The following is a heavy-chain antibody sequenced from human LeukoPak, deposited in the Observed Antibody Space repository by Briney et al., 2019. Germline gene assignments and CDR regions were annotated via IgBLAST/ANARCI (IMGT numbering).Heavy chain of an antibody. J-gene: IGHJ4*02. Sequence: PSETLSLTCAVYGGSFSGYYWSWIRQPPGKGLEWIGEINHSGSTNYNPSLKSRVTISVDTSKNQFSLKLSSVTAADTAVYYCARAQRRRQWLVLDYWGQGTLVTVSS. CDR1: GGSFSGYY. CDR2: INHSGST. CDR3: ARAQRRRQWLVLDY. V-gene: IGHV4-34*01. D-gene: IGHD6-19*01.